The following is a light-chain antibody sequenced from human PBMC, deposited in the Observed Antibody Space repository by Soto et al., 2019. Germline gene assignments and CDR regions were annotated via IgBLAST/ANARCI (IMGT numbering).Light chain of an antibody. J-gene: IGLJ1*01. CDR1: SSDVGAYNY. Sequence: QSALTQPASVSGSPGQSITISCTGTSSDVGAYNYVSWYQQYPGKAPKVIIFEVRKRPSGVSNRCSGSKSGDTASLTISGLQAEYEADYYCSSYRSSTTFVFGTGTKLTVL. CDR2: EVR. CDR3: SSYRSSTTFV. V-gene: IGLV2-14*01.